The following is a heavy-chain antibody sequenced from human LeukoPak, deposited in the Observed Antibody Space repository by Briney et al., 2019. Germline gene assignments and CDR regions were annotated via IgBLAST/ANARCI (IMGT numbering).Heavy chain of an antibody. D-gene: IGHD3-3*01. Sequence: SVKVSCKASGGTFSSYAISWVRQAPGQGLEWMGGIIPIFGTANYAQKFQGRVTITADESTSTAYMELSSLRSEDTAVYYCAAGDFRFLEWSYYFDYWGQGTLVTVSS. CDR1: GGTFSSYA. CDR2: IIPIFGTA. J-gene: IGHJ4*02. V-gene: IGHV1-69*13. CDR3: AAGDFRFLEWSYYFDY.